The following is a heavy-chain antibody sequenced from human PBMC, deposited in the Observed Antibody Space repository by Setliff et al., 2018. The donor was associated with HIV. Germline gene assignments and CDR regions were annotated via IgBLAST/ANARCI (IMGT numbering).Heavy chain of an antibody. Sequence: LRLSCAASGFTFSSYWMHWVRQAPGKGLEWVAVISYDGSTKYYADSVKGRFTISRDNSKNTVYLQMTSLRAEDTAVYYCARARLNYGVELLDAFDIWGQGTMVTVSS. CDR1: GFTFSSYW. CDR3: ARARLNYGVELLDAFDI. CDR2: ISYDGSTK. V-gene: IGHV3-30*07. J-gene: IGHJ3*02. D-gene: IGHD4-17*01.